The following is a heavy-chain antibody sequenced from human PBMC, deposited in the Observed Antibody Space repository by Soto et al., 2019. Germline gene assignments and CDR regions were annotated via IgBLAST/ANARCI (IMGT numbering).Heavy chain of an antibody. CDR2: IIPIFGTA. CDR3: ARADAIFGVVIMEGGTFDI. D-gene: IGHD3-3*01. V-gene: IGHV1-69*06. Sequence: SVKVSCKASGGTFSSYAISWVRQAPGQGLEWMGGIIPIFGTANYAQKFQGRVTITADKSTSTAYMELSSLRSEDTAVYYCARADAIFGVVIMEGGTFDIWGQGTMVTVSS. CDR1: GGTFSSYA. J-gene: IGHJ3*02.